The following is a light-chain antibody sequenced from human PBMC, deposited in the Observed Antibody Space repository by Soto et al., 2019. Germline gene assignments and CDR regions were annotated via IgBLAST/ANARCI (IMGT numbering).Light chain of an antibody. J-gene: IGLJ2*01. Sequence: QSALTQPASVSGSPGQSITISCTGTTSDVGSYNLVSWYQQHPGEVPKLIIYEGSNRPSGVSSRFSGSKSGNTASLTISGLQAEDEADYFCCSYTGSYSLVFGGGTKLTVL. CDR3: CSYTGSYSLV. V-gene: IGLV2-23*01. CDR1: TSDVGSYNL. CDR2: EGS.